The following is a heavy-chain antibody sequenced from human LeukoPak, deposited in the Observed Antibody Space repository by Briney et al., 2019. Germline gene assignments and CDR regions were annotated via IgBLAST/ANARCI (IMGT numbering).Heavy chain of an antibody. CDR1: GGSVSSGSYY. J-gene: IGHJ4*02. Sequence: SETLSLTCTVSGGSVSSGSYYWSWLRQPPGKGLEWIGYIYDSGSTNYNPSLKSRVTISVDTSKNQFSLKLNSVTAADTAVYYCARAYYYGSGSMDYWGQGTLVTVSS. CDR3: ARAYYYGSGSMDY. D-gene: IGHD3-10*01. CDR2: IYDSGST. V-gene: IGHV4-61*01.